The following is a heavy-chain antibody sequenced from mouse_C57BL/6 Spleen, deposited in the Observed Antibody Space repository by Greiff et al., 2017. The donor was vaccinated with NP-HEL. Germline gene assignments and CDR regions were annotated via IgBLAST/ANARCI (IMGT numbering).Heavy chain of an antibody. CDR1: GYTFTGYW. CDR3: ASQDSSSYERFFDY. Sequence: VQLQQSGAELMKPGASVKLSCKATGYTFTGYWIEWVKQRPGHGLEWIGEILPGSGSTNYNEKFKGKATFTADTTSNTDYMQLSSLTTEDSDIYYCASQDSSSYERFFDYWGQGTTLTVSS. D-gene: IGHD3-2*02. V-gene: IGHV1-9*01. CDR2: ILPGSGST. J-gene: IGHJ2*01.